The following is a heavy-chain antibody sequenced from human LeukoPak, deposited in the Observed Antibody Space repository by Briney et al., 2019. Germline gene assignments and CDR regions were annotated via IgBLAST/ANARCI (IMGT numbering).Heavy chain of an antibody. CDR3: ARDPTTVVTLPYYFDF. CDR2: INHRGHT. V-gene: IGHV4-34*01. D-gene: IGHD4-23*01. J-gene: IGHJ4*02. Sequence: YPSETLSLTCAVYGGSFIGYHWNWIRQTPEKGLEWIGEINHRGHTNYNPSLESRVTISVDTSKNQFSLKLRSVTAADTAVYYCARDPTTVVTLPYYFDFWGPGTLVTVSS. CDR1: GGSFIGYH.